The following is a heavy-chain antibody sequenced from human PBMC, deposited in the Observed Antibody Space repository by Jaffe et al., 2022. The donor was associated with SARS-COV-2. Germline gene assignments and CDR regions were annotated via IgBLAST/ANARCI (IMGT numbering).Heavy chain of an antibody. D-gene: IGHD3-3*01. V-gene: IGHV3-30*04. J-gene: IGHJ6*03. Sequence: QVQLVESGGSVVQPGGSLRLSCAASGFTLSRYPVHWVRQAPGKGLEWVAIISSDGSNEFYADSVQGRFTMSRDSSKNTLYLKMNSLRTEDTAVYYCARDLEGYYYYMDVWGKGTTVIVSS. CDR1: GFTLSRYP. CDR2: ISSDGSNE. CDR3: ARDLEGYYYYMDV.